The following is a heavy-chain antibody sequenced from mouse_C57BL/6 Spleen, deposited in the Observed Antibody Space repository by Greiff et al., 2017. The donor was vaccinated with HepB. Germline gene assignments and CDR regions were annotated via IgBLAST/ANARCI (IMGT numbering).Heavy chain of an antibody. V-gene: IGHV1-85*01. J-gene: IGHJ1*03. CDR3: ARGDYYGSRRGYFDV. CDR1: GYTFTSYD. D-gene: IGHD1-1*01. CDR2: VYPRDGST. Sequence: VQLQHSGPELVKPGASVKLSCKASGYTFTSYDINWVKQRPGQGLEWIGWVYPRDGSTKYNEKFKGKATLTVDTSSSTAYMERHSLTSEDSAVYFGARGDYYGSRRGYFDVWGTGTKVTVSA.